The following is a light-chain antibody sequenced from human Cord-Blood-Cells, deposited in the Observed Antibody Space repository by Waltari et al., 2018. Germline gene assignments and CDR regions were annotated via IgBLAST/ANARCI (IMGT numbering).Light chain of an antibody. CDR3: CSYAGSSTFV. V-gene: IGLV2-23*03. J-gene: IGLJ3*02. Sequence: QSALTQPASVSGSPGQSITISCTGTSSDVGSYNLVSWYQQHPGKAPKLMIDEGSKRPLGVSNRFSGSKSGNTASLTISGLQAEDEADYYCCSYAGSSTFVFGGGTKLTVL. CDR2: EGS. CDR1: SSDVGSYNL.